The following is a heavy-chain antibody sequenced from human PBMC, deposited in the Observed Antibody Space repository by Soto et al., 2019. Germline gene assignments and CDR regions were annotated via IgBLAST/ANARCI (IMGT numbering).Heavy chain of an antibody. CDR2: IRSKTYGGAA. J-gene: IGHJ3*02. CDR3: AREVVGYWEAFDI. D-gene: IGHD2-2*03. Sequence: GGSLRLSCTASGFTFGDYAMSWFRQAPGKGLEWVSFIRSKTYGGAAVYAPSVKDRFTISKDDSKSIAYLHMNSLSTQDTAVYYCAREVVGYWEAFDIWGQGTMVTVSS. CDR1: GFTFGDYA. V-gene: IGHV3-49*03.